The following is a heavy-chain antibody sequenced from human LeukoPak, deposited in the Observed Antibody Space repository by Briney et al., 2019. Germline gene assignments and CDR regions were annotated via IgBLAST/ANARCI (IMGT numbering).Heavy chain of an antibody. D-gene: IGHD1-1*01. CDR1: GFTFSDYY. Sequence: GGSLRLSCAASGFTFSDYYMSWIRQAPGKGLEWVSYISSSGSTIYYADSVKGRFTISRDNAKNSLYLQMNSLRAGDTAVYYCARDPRTGTTDYWGQGTLVTVSS. V-gene: IGHV3-11*04. CDR3: ARDPRTGTTDY. CDR2: ISSSGSTI. J-gene: IGHJ4*02.